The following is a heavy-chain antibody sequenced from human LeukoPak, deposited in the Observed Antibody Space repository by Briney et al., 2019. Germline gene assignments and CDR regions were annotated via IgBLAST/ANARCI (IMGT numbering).Heavy chain of an antibody. CDR2: IYNSGST. CDR1: GGSISNYD. Sequence: SETLSLTCTVSGGSISNYDWSWIRQPPGKGLEWIGYIYNSGSTNYNPSLKSRVTISVDTSKNQFSLKLNSVTAADTALYYCARTMAAAGISNYYYYMDVWGKGTTVTVSS. D-gene: IGHD6-13*01. CDR3: ARTMAAAGISNYYYYMDV. V-gene: IGHV4-4*09. J-gene: IGHJ6*03.